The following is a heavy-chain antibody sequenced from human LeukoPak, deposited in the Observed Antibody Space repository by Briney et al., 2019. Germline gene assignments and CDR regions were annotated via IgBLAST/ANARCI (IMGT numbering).Heavy chain of an antibody. Sequence: ASVRVSCKASGYTFTSYGISWVRQAPGQGLEWMGWISAYNGNTNYAQKLQGRVTMTTDTSTSTAYMELRSLRSDDTAVYYCARRAYNWNDVDAFDIWGQGTMVTVSS. CDR3: ARRAYNWNDVDAFDI. D-gene: IGHD1-1*01. CDR2: ISAYNGNT. CDR1: GYTFTSYG. V-gene: IGHV1-18*01. J-gene: IGHJ3*02.